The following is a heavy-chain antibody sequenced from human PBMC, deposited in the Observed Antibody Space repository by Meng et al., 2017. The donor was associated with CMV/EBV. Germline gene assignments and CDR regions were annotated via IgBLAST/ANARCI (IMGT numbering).Heavy chain of an antibody. D-gene: IGHD2-2*02. CDR3: ARVPIVVVPAAILVGAFDI. V-gene: IGHV4-30-4*08. CDR2: IYYSGST. Sequence: SETLSLTCTVSDGSISSGDYYWSWIRQPPGKGLEWIGYIYYSGSTYYNPSLKSRVTISVDTSKDQFSLKLSSVTAADTAVYYCARVPIVVVPAAILVGAFDIWGQGTMVTVSS. CDR1: DGSISSGDYY. J-gene: IGHJ3*02.